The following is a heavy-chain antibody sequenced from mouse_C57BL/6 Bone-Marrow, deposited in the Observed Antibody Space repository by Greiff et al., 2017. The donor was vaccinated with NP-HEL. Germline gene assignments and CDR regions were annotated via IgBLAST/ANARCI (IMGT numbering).Heavy chain of an antibody. D-gene: IGHD1-1*01. CDR1: GYAFSSYW. CDR3: AYTVVALYYYAMDY. J-gene: IGHJ4*01. V-gene: IGHV1-80*01. Sequence: QVQLQQSGAELVKPGASVKISCNASGYAFSSYWMNWVKQRPGTGLEWIGQIYPGDGDTNYNGKFKGKATLTADKSSSTAYMQLSSLTAEDSAVDFCAYTVVALYYYAMDYWGQGTSVTVSS. CDR2: IYPGDGDT.